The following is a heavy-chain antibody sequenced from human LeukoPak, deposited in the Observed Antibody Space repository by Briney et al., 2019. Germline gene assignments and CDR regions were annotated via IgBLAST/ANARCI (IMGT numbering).Heavy chain of an antibody. D-gene: IGHD6-6*01. V-gene: IGHV4-59*12. CDR3: ASYRSSSHYFDY. CDR1: VDSITTFY. CDR2: IYYSGST. Sequence: PSETLSLTCTVSVDSITTFYWSWIRQPPGKGLEWIGYIYYSGSTNYNPSLKSRVTMSVDTSKNQFSLRLNSVTAADTAVYYCASYRSSSHYFDYWGQGTLVTVSS. J-gene: IGHJ4*02.